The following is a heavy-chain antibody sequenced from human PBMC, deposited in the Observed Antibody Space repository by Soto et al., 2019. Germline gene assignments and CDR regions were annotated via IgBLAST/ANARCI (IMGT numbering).Heavy chain of an antibody. D-gene: IGHD3-16*02. CDR1: GFTFSSYA. CDR3: AKSRVFIGAIVTLLDS. J-gene: IGHJ4*02. CDR2: ISNNGDTA. V-gene: IGHV3-23*01. Sequence: GGSLRLSCATSGFTFSSYAMVWVRQAAEKGLEWVASISNNGDTAYYADSVKGRFAISRGNSENTLYLQMNGLRADDTALYFCAKSRVFIGAIVTLLDSWGQGTQVTVSS.